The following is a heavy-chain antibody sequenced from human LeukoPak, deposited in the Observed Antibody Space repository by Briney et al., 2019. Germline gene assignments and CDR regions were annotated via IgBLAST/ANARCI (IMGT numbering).Heavy chain of an antibody. CDR2: IYYSGGT. CDR1: GGSISSYY. V-gene: IGHV4-59*01. D-gene: IGHD3-3*01. CDR3: ARADYDFWSGYDY. Sequence: SETLSLTCTVSGGSISSYYWSWIRQPPGKGLEWIGYIYYSGGTNYNPSLKSRVTISVDTSKNQFSLKLSSVTAADTAVYYCARADYDFWSGYDYWGQGTLVTVSS. J-gene: IGHJ4*02.